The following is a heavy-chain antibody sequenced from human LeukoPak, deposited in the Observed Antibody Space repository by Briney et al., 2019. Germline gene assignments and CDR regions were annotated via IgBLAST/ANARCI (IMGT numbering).Heavy chain of an antibody. CDR3: ARVSTKRLGHSFDY. D-gene: IGHD1-1*01. CDR1: GFTFSSYG. Sequence: GGSLRLSCAASGFTFSSYGMHWVRQAPGKGLEWVAFIRYDGSNKYYADSVKGRFTISRDNAKNSLYLQMNSLRAEDTAVYYCARVSTKRLGHSFDYWGQGTLVTVSS. J-gene: IGHJ4*02. CDR2: IRYDGSNK. V-gene: IGHV3-30*02.